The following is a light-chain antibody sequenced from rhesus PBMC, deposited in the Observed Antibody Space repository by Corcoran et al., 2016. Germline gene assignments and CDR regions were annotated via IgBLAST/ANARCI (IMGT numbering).Light chain of an antibody. CDR3: QQYYSYPYS. V-gene: IGKV1-46*01. J-gene: IGKJ2*01. CDR2: SAS. Sequence: DIQMTQSPSSLSASVGDTVTITCRASQSFSSSLAWYQQKPGKAPKIWIYSASSLQSGVPSRFSGRKAGTDFTLTISSLQPEDIASYYCQQYYSYPYSFGQGTKVEIK. CDR1: QSFSSS.